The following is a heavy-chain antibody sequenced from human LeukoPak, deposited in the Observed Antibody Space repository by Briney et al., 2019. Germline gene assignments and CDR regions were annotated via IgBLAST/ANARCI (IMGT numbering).Heavy chain of an antibody. CDR1: GGSISSYY. CDR2: IYYSGST. J-gene: IGHJ3*02. CDR3: ARDDIVVADAFDI. V-gene: IGHV4-59*12. D-gene: IGHD2-15*01. Sequence: PSETLSLTCTVSGGSISSYYWSWIRQPPGKGLEWIGYIYYSGSTNYNPSLKSRVTIPVDTSKNQFSLKLSSVTAADTAVYYCARDDIVVADAFDIWGQGTMVTVSS.